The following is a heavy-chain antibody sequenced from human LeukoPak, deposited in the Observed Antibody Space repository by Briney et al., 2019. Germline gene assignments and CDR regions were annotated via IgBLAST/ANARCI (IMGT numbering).Heavy chain of an antibody. CDR2: INPGGST. D-gene: IGHD6-6*01. CDR3: ARWGNLIEFSRRLLNWFDP. Sequence: PSETLSLTCTVSGGSISISSYYWGWIRQPPGKGLEWIGEINPGGSTNYNPSLKSRVTISVDTSKNQFSLKLSSVTAADTAVYYCARWGNLIEFSRRLLNWFDPWGQGTLVTVSS. J-gene: IGHJ5*02. CDR1: GGSISISSYY. V-gene: IGHV4-39*07.